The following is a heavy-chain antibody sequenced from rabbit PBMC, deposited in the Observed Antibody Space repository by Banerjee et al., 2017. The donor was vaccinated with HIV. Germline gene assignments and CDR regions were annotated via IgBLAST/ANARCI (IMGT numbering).Heavy chain of an antibody. CDR1: GFSFSSSYY. CDR3: ARDHSYDDYGDYLAFDL. Sequence: QSLEESGGDLVKPGASLTLTCTASGFSFSSSYYMCWVRQAPGKGPEWIACIYTGSSVRTNYASWAKGRFTISKTSSTTVTLQMTSLTAADTATYFCARDHSYDDYGDYLAFDLWGPGTLVTVS. CDR2: IYTGSSVRT. J-gene: IGHJ4*01. D-gene: IGHD2-1*01. V-gene: IGHV1S40*01.